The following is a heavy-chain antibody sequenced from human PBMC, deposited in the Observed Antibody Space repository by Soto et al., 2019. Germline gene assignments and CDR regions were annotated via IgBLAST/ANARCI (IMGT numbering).Heavy chain of an antibody. CDR2: MNPGSGAT. J-gene: IGHJ5*02. D-gene: IGHD3-10*01. V-gene: IGHV1-8*01. Sequence: ASVKVSCKASGYTFTNNDVGWVRQATGQGLEWMGWMNPGSGATGYAQKFQGRVTMTRDISTATAYMELSSLRSDDTAIYYCAAMATFGSLNWFDPWGQGTLVTVSS. CDR3: AAMATFGSLNWFDP. CDR1: GYTFTNND.